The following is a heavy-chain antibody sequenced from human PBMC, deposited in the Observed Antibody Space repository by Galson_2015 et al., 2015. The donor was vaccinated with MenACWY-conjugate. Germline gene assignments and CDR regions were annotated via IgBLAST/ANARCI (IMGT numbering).Heavy chain of an antibody. Sequence: SLRLSCAASGFTFDDYGMSWVRQAPGKGLVWVSRINSDGSNTYYADSVKGRFTISRDNAKNTLYLQMNSLRAEDTAVYYCTRDRPIDYWGQGTLVTVSS. J-gene: IGHJ4*02. V-gene: IGHV3-74*01. CDR3: TRDRPIDY. CDR2: INSDGSNT. CDR1: GFTFDDYG.